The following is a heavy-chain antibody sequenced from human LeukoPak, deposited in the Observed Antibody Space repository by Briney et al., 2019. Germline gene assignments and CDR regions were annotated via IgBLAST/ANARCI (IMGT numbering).Heavy chain of an antibody. Sequence: SETLSLTCTVSSGSITSDSYYWAWLRQPPGKGLEWIGTIFYSGKTYYSASLKSRVTVSLDTSKNNFSLRLSSVTAADTAVYYCARLWIVATWFDAWGQGALVTVSS. CDR2: IFYSGKT. D-gene: IGHD2-2*03. J-gene: IGHJ5*02. CDR3: ARLWIVATWFDA. CDR1: SGSITSDSYY. V-gene: IGHV4-39*02.